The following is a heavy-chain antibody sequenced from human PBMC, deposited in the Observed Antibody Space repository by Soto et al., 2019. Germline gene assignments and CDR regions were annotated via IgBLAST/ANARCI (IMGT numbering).Heavy chain of an antibody. Sequence: EVQLLESGGGLVQPGGSLRLSCAASGFTFSSYAMSWVRQAPGEGLEWVSVISGGGGTTYYADSVKGRFTISRDNSKNTLYLQMNSLRAEDTAVYSCGERSSGHYYDYWGQGTLVTVSS. J-gene: IGHJ4*02. V-gene: IGHV3-23*01. D-gene: IGHD3-22*01. CDR2: ISGGGGTT. CDR3: GERSSGHYYDY. CDR1: GFTFSSYA.